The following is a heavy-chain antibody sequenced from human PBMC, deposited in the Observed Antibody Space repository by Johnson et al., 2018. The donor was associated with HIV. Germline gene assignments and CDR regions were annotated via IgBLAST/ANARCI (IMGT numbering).Heavy chain of an antibody. CDR3: AKGHSSGYPKDAFDL. V-gene: IGHV3-30*02. CDR1: GFTFSNYG. D-gene: IGHD3-22*01. J-gene: IGHJ3*01. CDR2: IRYDGDIT. Sequence: QVQLVESGGGVVQPGGSLRLSCAASGFTFSNYGMHWVRQAPGKGLEWVAFIRYDGDITYYVDSVKGRLTISRDNSKNTLYLQMNSLRTEDTAMYYCAKGHSSGYPKDAFDLWGQGTIVTVSS.